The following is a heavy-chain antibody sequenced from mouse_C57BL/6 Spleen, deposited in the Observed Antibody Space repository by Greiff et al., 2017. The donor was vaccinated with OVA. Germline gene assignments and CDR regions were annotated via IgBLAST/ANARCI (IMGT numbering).Heavy chain of an antibody. V-gene: IGHV1-59*01. CDR2: IDPSDSYT. D-gene: IGHD1-1*01. J-gene: IGHJ2*01. CDR1: GYTFTSYW. Sequence: QVQLQQPGAELVRPGTSVKLSCKASGYTFTSYWMHWVKQRPGQGLEWIGVIDPSDSYTNYNQKFKGKATLTVDTSSSTAYMQLSSLTSEDSAVDYCAGGSRDYYFDYWGQGTTLTVSS. CDR3: AGGSRDYYFDY.